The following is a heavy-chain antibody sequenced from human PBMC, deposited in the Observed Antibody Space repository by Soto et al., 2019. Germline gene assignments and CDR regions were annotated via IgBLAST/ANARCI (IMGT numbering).Heavy chain of an antibody. J-gene: IGHJ4*02. D-gene: IGHD1-26*01. CDR1: GFTFSSYA. V-gene: IGHV3-23*01. Sequence: EVQLLESGGGLVQPGGSLRLSCAASGFTFSSYAMNWVRQAPGKGLEWVSVISGSGGSTYYADSVKGRFTISRDNSKHTLYLQMNSLRAEDTAVYYCARRGSGSYYDYWGQGTLVTVSS. CDR3: ARRGSGSYYDY. CDR2: ISGSGGST.